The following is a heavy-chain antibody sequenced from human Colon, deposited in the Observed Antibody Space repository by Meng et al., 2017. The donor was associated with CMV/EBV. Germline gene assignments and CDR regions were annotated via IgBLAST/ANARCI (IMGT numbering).Heavy chain of an antibody. CDR3: ARGWVRDRSSLHFDY. Sequence: QVPLLQCGAEPLKPSETLSLTCALYGGSFTNYYGSWIRQPPGKGLEWIAEINHSGTTYYNPSLKSRVTLSLDSSTNQFSLKLSSVTAADAAIYYCARGWVRDRSSLHFDYWGQGTLVTVSS. CDR1: GGSFTNYY. CDR2: INHSGTT. V-gene: IGHV4-34*01. J-gene: IGHJ4*02. D-gene: IGHD6-6*01.